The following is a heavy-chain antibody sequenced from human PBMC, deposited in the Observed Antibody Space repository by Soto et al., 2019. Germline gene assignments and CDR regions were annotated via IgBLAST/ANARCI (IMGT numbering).Heavy chain of an antibody. CDR1: GFSLSTSGVG. CDR2: IYWDDDK. J-gene: IGHJ4*02. V-gene: IGHV2-5*02. CDR3: AHRPETGTPGTFDY. D-gene: IGHD1-1*01. Sequence: QITLKESGPTPVKPTQTLTLTCTFSGFSLSTSGVGVGWIRQPPGKALEWLALIYWDDDKRYSPSLKSRLTITKDTSKNQVVLTMTNMDPVDTATYYCAHRPETGTPGTFDYWGQGTLVTVSS.